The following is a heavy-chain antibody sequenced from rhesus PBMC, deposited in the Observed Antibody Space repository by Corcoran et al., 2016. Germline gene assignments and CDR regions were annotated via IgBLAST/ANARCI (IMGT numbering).Heavy chain of an antibody. CDR1: GYTFTDYY. J-gene: IGHJ4*01. CDR3: ATLLPGYSGSQIDY. V-gene: IGHV1-111*02. D-gene: IGHD6-25*01. CDR2: VDPEDGES. Sequence: EVQLVQSGAEVKKPGASVKISCKASGYTFTDYYLHWVRQAHGNGLEWMGSVDPEDGESIHAQKFQDIVNITADTSTDTAYMELSSLRSEDTAVYYCATLLPGYSGSQIDYWGQGVLVTVSS.